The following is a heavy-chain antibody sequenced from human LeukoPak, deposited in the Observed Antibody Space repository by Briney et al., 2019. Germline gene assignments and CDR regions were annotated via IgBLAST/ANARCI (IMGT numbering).Heavy chain of an antibody. D-gene: IGHD7-27*01. Sequence: GRSLRLSCAASGFTFSSHGMHWVRQAPGKGLEWVAAIWYGGSNKYYADSVKGRFTISRDNSKNTLYLQMNSLRAEDTAVYYCAKDVGWGGEAVDYWGQGTLVTVSS. CDR3: AKDVGWGGEAVDY. V-gene: IGHV3-30*18. J-gene: IGHJ4*02. CDR2: IWYGGSNK. CDR1: GFTFSSHG.